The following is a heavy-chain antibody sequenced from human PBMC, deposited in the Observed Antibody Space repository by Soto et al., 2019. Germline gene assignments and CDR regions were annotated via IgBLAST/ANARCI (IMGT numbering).Heavy chain of an antibody. J-gene: IGHJ6*02. CDR2: INPNSGGT. CDR3: ARADSSSWSSYYYYGMDV. D-gene: IGHD6-13*01. CDR1: GYTFTGYY. Sequence: VKVSCKASGYTFTGYYMHWVGQAPVQGREWMGWINPNSGGTNYAQKFQGWVTMTRDTSISTAYMEPSRLRSDDTAVYYCARADSSSWSSYYYYGMDVWGQGTTVTVSS. V-gene: IGHV1-2*04.